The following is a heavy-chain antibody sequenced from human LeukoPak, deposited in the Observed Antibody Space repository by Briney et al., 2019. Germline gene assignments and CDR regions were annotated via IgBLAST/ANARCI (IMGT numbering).Heavy chain of an antibody. CDR2: VNAGNGNT. CDR1: GYMFTSFP. Sequence: ASVKVSCKASGYMFTSFPVHWVRQAPGQRLEWMGWVNAGNGNTRYPQKFQDRVTITRDTSANTAYMELSSLRSEDTAVYYCTRLGTAGTFDYWGQGTLVTVSS. V-gene: IGHV1-3*01. D-gene: IGHD6-13*01. CDR3: TRLGTAGTFDY. J-gene: IGHJ4*02.